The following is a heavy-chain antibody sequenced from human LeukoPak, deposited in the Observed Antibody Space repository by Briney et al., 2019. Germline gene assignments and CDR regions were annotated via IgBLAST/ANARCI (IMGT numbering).Heavy chain of an antibody. CDR2: ISAYNGNT. CDR1: GYTFTSYG. Sequence: GASVNVSCKASGYTFTSYGISWVRQAPGQGLEWMGWISAYNGNTNYAQKLQGRVTMTTDTSTSTAYMDLSSLRSEDTAVYYCARGLYDSSGYTPVNYWGQGTLVTVSS. J-gene: IGHJ4*02. D-gene: IGHD3-22*01. V-gene: IGHV1-18*01. CDR3: ARGLYDSSGYTPVNY.